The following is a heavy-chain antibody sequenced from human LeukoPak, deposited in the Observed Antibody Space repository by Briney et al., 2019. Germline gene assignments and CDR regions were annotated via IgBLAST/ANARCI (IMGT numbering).Heavy chain of an antibody. CDR3: ARDIAVAGRKDYFDY. V-gene: IGHV1-46*01. J-gene: IGHJ4*02. CDR2: INPSDVST. D-gene: IGHD6-19*01. Sequence: ASVKVSCKASGYTFTSSHMHWVRQAPGQGLEWMGIINPSDVSTSYSQKFQGRVTMSRDTSTSTVYMELSGLRSEDTAVYYCARDIAVAGRKDYFDYWGQGTLVTVSS. CDR1: GYTFTSSH.